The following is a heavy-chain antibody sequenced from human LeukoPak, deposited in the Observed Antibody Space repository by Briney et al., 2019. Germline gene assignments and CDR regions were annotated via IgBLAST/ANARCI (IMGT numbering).Heavy chain of an antibody. CDR2: IYYSGST. J-gene: IGHJ3*02. Sequence: SETLSLTCTVSGGSISSSSYYWGWIRQPPGKGPEWIGSIYYSGSTYYNPSLKSRVTISVDTSKNQFSLKLSSVTAADTAVYYCARNVGYCSGGSCYSGAFDIWGQGTMVTVSS. V-gene: IGHV4-39*01. CDR1: GGSISSSSYY. D-gene: IGHD2-15*01. CDR3: ARNVGYCSGGSCYSGAFDI.